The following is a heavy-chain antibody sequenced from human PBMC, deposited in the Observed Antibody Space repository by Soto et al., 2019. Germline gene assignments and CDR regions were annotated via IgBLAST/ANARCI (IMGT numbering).Heavy chain of an antibody. CDR1: GGSISSYY. V-gene: IGHV4-59*01. J-gene: IGHJ4*02. Sequence: LSLTCTVSGGSISSYYWRWIRQSPGRGLEWIGYVHYSGTTNYNPSLKSRVAMSLDSSKRQFSLTLNSVTAADTAVYYCARGTALIYGDYPGAGYFDFWGQGIQVTVSS. CDR2: VHYSGTT. D-gene: IGHD4-17*01. CDR3: ARGTALIYGDYPGAGYFDF.